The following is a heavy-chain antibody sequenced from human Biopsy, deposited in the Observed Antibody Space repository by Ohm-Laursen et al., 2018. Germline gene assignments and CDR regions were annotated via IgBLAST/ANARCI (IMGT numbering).Heavy chain of an antibody. D-gene: IGHD2-15*01. V-gene: IGHV1-69*06. CDR2: IVPLFETT. Sequence: SSVKVSCKVSGYNFDIYPLFWVRQAPGQGFEWMGGIVPLFETTDSAQKFQGRVTITADRSTTTAYIELSGLTSEDTSIYYCAKAGQTSGEYVVPRHFDSWGQGTRVTVSS. CDR1: GYNFDIYP. J-gene: IGHJ4*02. CDR3: AKAGQTSGEYVVPRHFDS.